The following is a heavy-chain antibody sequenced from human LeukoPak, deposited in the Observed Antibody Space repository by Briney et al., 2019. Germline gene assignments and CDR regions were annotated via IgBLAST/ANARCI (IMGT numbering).Heavy chain of an antibody. CDR3: ARGRIAVAGGWFDP. CDR2: MNPNSGNT. V-gene: IGHV1-8*01. Sequence: ASVKVSCKASGYTFTSCDINWVRQATGQGLEWMGWMNPNSGNTGYAQKFQGRVTMTRNTSISTAYMELSSLRSEDTAVYYCARGRIAVAGGWFDPWGQGTLVTVSS. CDR1: GYTFTSCD. D-gene: IGHD6-19*01. J-gene: IGHJ5*02.